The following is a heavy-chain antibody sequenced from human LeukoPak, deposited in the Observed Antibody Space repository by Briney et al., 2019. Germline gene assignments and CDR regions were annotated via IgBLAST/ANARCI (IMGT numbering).Heavy chain of an antibody. D-gene: IGHD6-13*01. CDR2: IYYSGST. V-gene: IGHV4-39*07. CDR1: GGSISSSSYY. CDR3: ARAFGAAAPAAFDI. J-gene: IGHJ3*02. Sequence: SETLSLTCTVSGGSISSSSYYWGWIRQPPGKGLEWIGSIYYSGSTYYNPSLKSRVTISVDTSKNQFSLKLSSVTAADTAVYYCARAFGAAAPAAFDIWGQGTMVTVSS.